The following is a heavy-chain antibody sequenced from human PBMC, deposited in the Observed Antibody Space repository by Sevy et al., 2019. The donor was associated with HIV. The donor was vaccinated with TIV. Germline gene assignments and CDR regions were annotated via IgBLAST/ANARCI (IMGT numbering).Heavy chain of an antibody. J-gene: IGHJ5*02. D-gene: IGHD5-18*01. Sequence: GGSLRLSCAASGFTFSSYAMHWVRQAPGKGLEWVAVISYDGSNKYYADSVKGRFTISRDNSKNPMYLQMNSLRAEDTAVYYCAREGQLWSFDPWGQGTLVTVSS. CDR1: GFTFSSYA. CDR2: ISYDGSNK. CDR3: AREGQLWSFDP. V-gene: IGHV3-30-3*01.